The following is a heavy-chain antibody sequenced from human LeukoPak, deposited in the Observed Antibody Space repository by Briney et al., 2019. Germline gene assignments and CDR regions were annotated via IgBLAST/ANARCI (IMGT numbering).Heavy chain of an antibody. CDR2: IYYSGNT. CDR1: GASIGSGGYH. CDR3: ASAYKYNYAFDY. V-gene: IGHV4-31*03. Sequence: SETLSLTCTVSGASIGSGGYHWNWIRQHPGKDLEWIGKIYYSGNTYYSPSLKRRLTTSIDTSKNQFSLKLTSVTAADTAVYYCASAYKYNYAFDYWGQGTPVTVSS. D-gene: IGHD3-16*01. J-gene: IGHJ4*02.